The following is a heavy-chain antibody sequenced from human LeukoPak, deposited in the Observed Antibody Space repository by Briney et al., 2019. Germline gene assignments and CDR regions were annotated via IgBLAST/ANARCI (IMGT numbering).Heavy chain of an antibody. CDR1: GFTFSTYA. J-gene: IGHJ4*02. V-gene: IGHV3-48*02. CDR3: VRGGDLDF. Sequence: GGSLRLSCAGSGFTFSTYAMNWVRQAPGKGLEWISYISSTSGTIYYAGSVKGRFTISRDDAKSSLYLQMTSLRDEDTAVYYCVRGGDLDFWGQGTLVTVSS. CDR2: ISSTSGTI. D-gene: IGHD2-21*02.